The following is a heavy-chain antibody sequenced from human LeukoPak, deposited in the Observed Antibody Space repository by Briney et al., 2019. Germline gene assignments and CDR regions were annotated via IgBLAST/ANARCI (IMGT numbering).Heavy chain of an antibody. CDR1: GYTFTSYY. Sequence: ASVKVSCKASGYTFTSYYMHWVRQASGQGLEWMGIINPSGGSTSYAQKFQGRVTMTRDMSTSTVYMELSSLRSEDTAVYYCARDSQGELPHLDYWGQGTLVTVSS. D-gene: IGHD1-26*01. CDR3: ARDSQGELPHLDY. CDR2: INPSGGST. V-gene: IGHV1-46*01. J-gene: IGHJ4*02.